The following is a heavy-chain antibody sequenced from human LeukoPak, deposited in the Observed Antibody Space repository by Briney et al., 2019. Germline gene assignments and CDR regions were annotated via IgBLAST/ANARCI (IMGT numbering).Heavy chain of an antibody. CDR3: ARGGYYGSGSYQDAFDI. J-gene: IGHJ3*02. D-gene: IGHD3-10*01. Sequence: SSETLSLTCTVSGGSISSYYWSWIRQPPGKGLEWIGYIYYSGSTNYNPSLKSRVTISVDTSKNQFSLKLSSVTAADTAVYYCARGGYYGSGSYQDAFDIWGQGTMVTVSS. CDR2: IYYSGST. V-gene: IGHV4-59*08. CDR1: GGSISSYY.